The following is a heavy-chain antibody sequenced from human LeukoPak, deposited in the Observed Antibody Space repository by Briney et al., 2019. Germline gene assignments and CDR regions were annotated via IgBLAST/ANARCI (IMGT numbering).Heavy chain of an antibody. CDR1: GFTFSNAW. D-gene: IGHD5-24*01. Sequence: SGGSLRLSCAASGFTFSNAWMSWVRQGPGKGLEWVGHIKSKTDGGTTDYAAPVKGRFTISRDDSKNTLYLQMDSLKTEDTAVYYCTTEAGDDWGQGTLVTVSS. J-gene: IGHJ4*02. V-gene: IGHV3-15*01. CDR2: IKSKTDGGTT. CDR3: TTEAGDD.